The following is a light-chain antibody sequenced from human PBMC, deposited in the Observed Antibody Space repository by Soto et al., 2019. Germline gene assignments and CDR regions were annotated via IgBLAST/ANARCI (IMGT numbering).Light chain of an antibody. CDR3: QQSYSTPRT. Sequence: EIPMTQSPSSLSASVGDRVTITCRASQSISSYLNWYQQKPGKAPKLLIYAASSLQSGVPSRFSGSGSGTDFTLTISRLQPEDFATYYCQQSYSTPRTFGQGTKLEIK. CDR1: QSISSY. CDR2: AAS. J-gene: IGKJ2*01. V-gene: IGKV1-39*01.